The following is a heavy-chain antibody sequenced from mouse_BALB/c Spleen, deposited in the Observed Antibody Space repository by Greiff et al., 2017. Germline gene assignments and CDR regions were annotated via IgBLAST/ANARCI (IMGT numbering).Heavy chain of an antibody. Sequence: DVQLVESGGGLVKPGGSLKLSCAASGFTFSSYAMSWVRQTPEKRLEWVASISSGGSTYYPDSVKGRFTISRDNARNILYLQMSSLRSEDTAMYYCARGDGYPLYFDYWGQGTTLTVSS. J-gene: IGHJ2*01. CDR3: ARGDGYPLYFDY. V-gene: IGHV5-6-5*01. CDR1: GFTFSSYA. D-gene: IGHD2-3*01. CDR2: ISSGGST.